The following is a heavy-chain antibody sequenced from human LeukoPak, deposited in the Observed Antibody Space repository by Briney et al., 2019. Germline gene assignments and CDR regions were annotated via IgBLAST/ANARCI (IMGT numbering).Heavy chain of an antibody. CDR1: GFTFSSYS. J-gene: IGHJ4*02. CDR3: ARDHRNYYDSSGYYLDY. CDR2: ISSSSSTI. Sequence: TGGSLRLSCAASGFTFSSYSMNWVRQAPGKGLEWVSYISSSSSTIYYADSVKGRFTTSRDNAKNSLYLQMNSLRAEDTAVYYCARDHRNYYDSSGYYLDYWGQGTLVTVSS. D-gene: IGHD3-22*01. V-gene: IGHV3-48*04.